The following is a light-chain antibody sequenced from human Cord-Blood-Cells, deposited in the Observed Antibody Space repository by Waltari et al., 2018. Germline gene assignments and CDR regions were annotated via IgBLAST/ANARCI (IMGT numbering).Light chain of an antibody. CDR3: CSYAGSDGE. J-gene: IGLJ3*02. Sequence: QSALTQPRSVSGSPGQSVTLSCTGTSSDVAGYNYVSWYQQHPRKAPKLMISDVSKRTSGVPESFSGSKSGSTDSLTIHGIQAEEEAEYYCCSYAGSDGEFGRGTKMSV. CDR2: DVS. CDR1: SSDVAGYNY. V-gene: IGLV2-11*01.